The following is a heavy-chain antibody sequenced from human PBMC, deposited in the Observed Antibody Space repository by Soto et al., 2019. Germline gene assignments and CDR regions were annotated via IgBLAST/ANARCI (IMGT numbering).Heavy chain of an antibody. V-gene: IGHV3-23*01. D-gene: IGHD1-7*01. CDR1: GFTFSSYA. Sequence: GGSLRLSCAASGFTFSSYAMSWVRQAPGKGLEWVSAISGSGGSTYYADSVKGRFTISRDNSKNTLYLQMNSLRAEDTAVYYCAKDSESGITGTTSGMDVWGQGTTVTVSS. J-gene: IGHJ6*02. CDR3: AKDSESGITGTTSGMDV. CDR2: ISGSGGST.